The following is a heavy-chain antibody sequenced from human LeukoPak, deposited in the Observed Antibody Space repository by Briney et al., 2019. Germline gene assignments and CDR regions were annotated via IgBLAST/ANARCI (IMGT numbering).Heavy chain of an antibody. J-gene: IGHJ4*02. CDR1: GYTFTGYY. CDR2: INPNSGGT. V-gene: IGHV1-2*02. CDR3: ARDTGVEWIQLWFDY. D-gene: IGHD5-18*01. Sequence: ASVKVSCKASGYTFTGYYMYWVRQAPGQGLEWMGWINPNSGGTNYAQKFQGRVTMTRDTSISTAYMELSRLRSDDTAVYYCARDTGVEWIQLWFDYWGQGTLVTVSS.